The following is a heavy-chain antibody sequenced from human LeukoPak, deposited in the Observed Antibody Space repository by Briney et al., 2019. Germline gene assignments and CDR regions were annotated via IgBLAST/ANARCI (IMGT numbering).Heavy chain of an antibody. J-gene: IGHJ6*03. V-gene: IGHV1-46*01. CDR2: INPSGGST. CDR3: ARDSSSSLYYYYYYMDV. Sequence: ASVKVSCKASVYTFTSYYMRWVRQAPGQGLEWMGIINPSGGSTSYAQKFQGRVTMTRDMSTSTVYMELSSLRSEDTAVYYRARDSSSSLYYYYYYMDVWGKGTTVTVSS. CDR1: VYTFTSYY. D-gene: IGHD6-13*01.